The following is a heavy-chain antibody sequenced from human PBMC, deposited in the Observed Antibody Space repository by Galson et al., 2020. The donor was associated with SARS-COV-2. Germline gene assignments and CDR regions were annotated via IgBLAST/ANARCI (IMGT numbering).Heavy chain of an antibody. CDR2: ISGSDGST. V-gene: IGHV3-23*01. J-gene: IGHJ4*02. D-gene: IGHD3-3*01. CDR3: AKDMYCDFWSCYYFDY. Sequence: GESLKISCAASGFTSSSYAMSRARQAPGKGLEWVSAISGSDGSTYYADSVKGRFTISRDNSKNTLYLQMNSLRAEDTAVYYCAKDMYCDFWSCYYFDYWGQGTLVTVSS. CDR1: GFTSSSYA.